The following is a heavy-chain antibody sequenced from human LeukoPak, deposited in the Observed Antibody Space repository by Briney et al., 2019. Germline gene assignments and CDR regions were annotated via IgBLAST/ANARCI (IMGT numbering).Heavy chain of an antibody. Sequence: SETLSLTCTVSGGSISSGTYYCSWIRQPPGKALEWIGYIYHTGSTYYNPSLKSRVTISVDTSKNQFSLKLSSVTAADTAVYYCARGFDGYSSGGGLHPNWFDPWGQGTLVTVSS. V-gene: IGHV4-30-2*01. CDR3: ARGFDGYSSGGGLHPNWFDP. D-gene: IGHD6-19*01. CDR2: IYHTGST. CDR1: GGSISSGTYY. J-gene: IGHJ5*02.